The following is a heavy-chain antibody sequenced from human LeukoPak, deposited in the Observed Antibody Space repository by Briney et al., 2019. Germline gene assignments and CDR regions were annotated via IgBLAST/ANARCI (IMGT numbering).Heavy chain of an antibody. CDR3: ARGDAAMITGGFFDY. J-gene: IGHJ4*02. CDR1: GFTFSSYS. D-gene: IGHD5-18*01. Sequence: GGSLRLSCAVSGFTFSSYSMNWVRQAPGKGLDWVSYISSSSATIYYADSVKGRFTISRDNAKNSLNLQMNSLRDEDTAVYYCARGDAAMITGGFFDYWGQGILVTVSS. CDR2: ISSSSATI. V-gene: IGHV3-48*02.